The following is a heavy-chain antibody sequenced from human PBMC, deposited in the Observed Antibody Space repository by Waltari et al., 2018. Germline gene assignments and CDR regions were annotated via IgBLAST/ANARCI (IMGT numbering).Heavy chain of an antibody. Sequence: EVQVVESGGDWVQPGGSRRRSCAASGFTFSDYWMGWVRQAPGKGLEWVANIKKDASTKYYVDSVKGRFTTSRDTAKNSLSLEMNSLTAEDTAVYYCARPGDFCFDYWGQGILVTVSS. J-gene: IGHJ4*02. CDR3: ARPGDFCFDY. D-gene: IGHD4-17*01. CDR1: GFTFSDYW. V-gene: IGHV3-7*01. CDR2: IKKDASTK.